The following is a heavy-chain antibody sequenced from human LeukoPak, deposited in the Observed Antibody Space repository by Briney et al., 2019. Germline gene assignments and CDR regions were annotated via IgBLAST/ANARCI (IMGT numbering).Heavy chain of an antibody. CDR1: GGSIRSAGYY. CDR3: ARAARPPPISTIFGVVKWDYFDS. Sequence: SQTLSLTCSVSGGSIRSAGYYWNWIRQLPGKGLEWIGNIYHSGTTYYNPSLKSRVTISVDTSKNQFSLKPSSVTAADTAVYYCARAARPPPISTIFGVVKWDYFDSWGQGTLVTVSS. D-gene: IGHD3-3*01. V-gene: IGHV4-31*03. CDR2: IYHSGTT. J-gene: IGHJ4*02.